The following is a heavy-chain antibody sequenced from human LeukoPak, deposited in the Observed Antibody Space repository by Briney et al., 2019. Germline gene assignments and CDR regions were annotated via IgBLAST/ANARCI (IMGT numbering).Heavy chain of an antibody. CDR2: ISAYNGNT. D-gene: IGHD3-10*01. Sequence: GASVKVSCKASGYTFTSYGISWVRQAPGQGLEWMGWISAYNGNTNYAQKLQGRVTMTTDTSTSTAYMELRSLRSDDTAVYYCARSPRVWFGELLDNWFDPWGQGTLVTVSS. CDR3: ARSPRVWFGELLDNWFDP. V-gene: IGHV1-18*01. J-gene: IGHJ5*02. CDR1: GYTFTSYG.